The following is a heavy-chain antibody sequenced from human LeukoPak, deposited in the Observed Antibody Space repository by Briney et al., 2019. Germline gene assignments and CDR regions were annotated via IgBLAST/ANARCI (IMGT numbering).Heavy chain of an antibody. J-gene: IGHJ4*02. CDR1: GGSISSSSYY. CDR2: IFYSGNT. CDR3: ARRSSGGGLFDY. V-gene: IGHV4-39*02. Sequence: SETLSLTCTVSGGSISSSSYYWGWIRQPPGKGLEWIGSIFYSGNTYYNPSLKSRVTISVDTSKDHFSLKLSSVTSADTAVYYCARRSSGGGLFDYWGQGTLVTVSS. D-gene: IGHD6-19*01.